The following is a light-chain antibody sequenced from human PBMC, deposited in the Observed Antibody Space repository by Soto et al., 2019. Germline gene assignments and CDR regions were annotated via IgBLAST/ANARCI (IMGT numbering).Light chain of an antibody. V-gene: IGKV1-39*01. J-gene: IGKJ2*01. CDR1: QTIATF. CDR3: QQTYRTPVT. CDR2: AAS. Sequence: DIQMTQSPSSLSASVGDRVTITCRASQTIATFLNWYQQRPGQAPRLLIYAASNLDNGVPSTFSDSGSETVFTLTISSLQPEDFATYFCQQTYRTPVTFGQGTKLEIK.